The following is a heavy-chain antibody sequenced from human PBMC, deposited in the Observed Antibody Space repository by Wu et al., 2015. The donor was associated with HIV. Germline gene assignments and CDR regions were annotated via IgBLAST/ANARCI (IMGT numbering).Heavy chain of an antibody. CDR3: ARDSPLLVGYDY. Sequence: QVQCGQSGAEVKKPGSSVKVSCKASGGIFSSYAFNWVRQAPGRGLAWMGWISAYNGNTNYAQKLQGRVTMTSDASVTTAYMQLYRLTSDDTAVYFCARDSPLLVGYDYWAQGTLVTVSS. CDR1: GGIFSSYA. D-gene: IGHD1-26*01. J-gene: IGHJ4*02. V-gene: IGHV1-18*01. CDR2: ISAYNGNT.